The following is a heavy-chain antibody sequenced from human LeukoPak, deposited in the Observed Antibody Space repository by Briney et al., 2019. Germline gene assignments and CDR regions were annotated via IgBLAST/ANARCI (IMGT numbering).Heavy chain of an antibody. J-gene: IGHJ4*02. D-gene: IGHD1-7*01. CDR1: GGFISSYY. V-gene: IGHV4-59*01. CDR3: ARGSRELYYFDY. Sequence: SETLSLTCTVSGGFISSYYWSWIRQPPGKGLEWIGYIYYSGSTKYNPSLKSRVTISVDASKTQFSLKLNSVTAADTAVYYCARGSRELYYFDYWGQGTLVTVSS. CDR2: IYYSGST.